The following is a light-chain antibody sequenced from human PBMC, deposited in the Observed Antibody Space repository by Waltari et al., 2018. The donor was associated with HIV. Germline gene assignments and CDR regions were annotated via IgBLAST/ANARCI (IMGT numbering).Light chain of an antibody. V-gene: IGKV3-15*01. CDR3: QQYNNWPLT. J-gene: IGKJ4*01. Sequence: EIVMTQSPATLSVSPGERPTLPCRASQSVSSNLAWYQQKPGQAPRRLIYGASPRATGIPARFSGSGSGTEFTLTISSLQSEDFAVYYCQQYNNWPLTFGGGTKVEIK. CDR2: GAS. CDR1: QSVSSN.